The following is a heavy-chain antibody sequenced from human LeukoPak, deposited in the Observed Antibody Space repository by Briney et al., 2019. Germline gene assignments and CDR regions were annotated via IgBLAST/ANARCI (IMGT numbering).Heavy chain of an antibody. CDR1: GFTFSSHD. V-gene: IGHV3-23*01. Sequence: GETLRLSCAASGFTFSSHDLNWVRQAPGKGLEWVSGITDSGGNRYYADSVKGRFTISRDNSKNTLYLQMNSLRAEDTAVYYCAGQNVDTARVDYWGQGTLVSVSS. CDR3: AGQNVDTARVDY. J-gene: IGHJ4*02. CDR2: ITDSGGNR. D-gene: IGHD5-18*01.